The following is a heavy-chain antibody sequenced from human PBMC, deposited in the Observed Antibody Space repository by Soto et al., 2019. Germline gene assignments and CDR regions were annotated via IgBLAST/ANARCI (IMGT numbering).Heavy chain of an antibody. D-gene: IGHD6-6*01. CDR1: GGTFSSYT. CDR3: ATNTDSSSSDYYYYYMDV. J-gene: IGHJ6*03. CDR2: IIPILGIA. V-gene: IGHV1-69*02. Sequence: ASVKVSCKASGGTFSSYTISWVRQAPGQGLEWMGRIIPILGIANYAQKFQGRVTITADKSTSTAYMELSSLRSEDTAVYYCATNTDSSSSDYYYYYMDVWGKGTTVTVSS.